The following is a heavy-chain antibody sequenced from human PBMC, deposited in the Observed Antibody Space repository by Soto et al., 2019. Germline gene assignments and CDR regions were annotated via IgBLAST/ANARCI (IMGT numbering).Heavy chain of an antibody. CDR3: ERGWVFDYVNDY. D-gene: IGHD4-17*01. CDR2: IYYSGST. Sequence: QVQLQESGPGLVKPSQTLSLTCTVSGGSISSGGYYWSWIRQHPGKGLEWIGYIYYSGSTYYNPSLKSRVTISVETSKTQYSLKLSSVTAADTAVYYCERGWVFDYVNDYWGQGTLVTVSS. V-gene: IGHV4-31*03. J-gene: IGHJ4*02. CDR1: GGSISSGGYY.